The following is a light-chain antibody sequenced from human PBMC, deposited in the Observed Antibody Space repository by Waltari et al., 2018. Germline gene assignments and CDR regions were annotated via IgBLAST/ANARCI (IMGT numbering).Light chain of an antibody. V-gene: IGLV2-14*01. CDR3: SSHTVTVPHV. J-gene: IGLJ1*01. Sequence: QSALTQPASVSGSPGQSITISCTGTSNDVGGYGYVSWYQQYPGKAPKLIIYEVSYRPSGISTRFSGSKSGNTASLTISGLQAEDEADYYCSSHTVTVPHVFGTGTRVTVV. CDR2: EVS. CDR1: SNDVGGYGY.